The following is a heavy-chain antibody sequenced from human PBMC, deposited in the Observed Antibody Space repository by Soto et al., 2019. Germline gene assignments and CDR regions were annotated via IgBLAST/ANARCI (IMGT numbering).Heavy chain of an antibody. CDR1: RFIFSDYA. CDR3: AKDEVSYNGKWDWFDS. CDR2: IGGGKNNR. V-gene: IGHV3-23*01. Sequence: DVQLLESGGGLVQPGGSLTLSCAASRFIFSDYAMNWVRQAPGKGLEWVSSIGGGKNNRYYADSVKGRFIISRDNSKNPINLQMNSLRDDDTAVYYCAKDEVSYNGKWDWFDSWGQGTLVTVSS. J-gene: IGHJ5*01. D-gene: IGHD1-26*01.